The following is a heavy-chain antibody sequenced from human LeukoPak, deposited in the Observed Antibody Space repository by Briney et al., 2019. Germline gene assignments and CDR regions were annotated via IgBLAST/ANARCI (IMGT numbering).Heavy chain of an antibody. CDR3: ARVYCSGGSCYDQTFDY. D-gene: IGHD2-15*01. V-gene: IGHV3-23*01. CDR1: GFTFSNYA. J-gene: IGHJ4*02. Sequence: PGGSLRLSCAASGFTFSNYAMTWVRQAPGKGLEWVSGVSVSYDNTKYADSVKGRFTISRDNSKNTLYLQMNSLRAEDTAVYYCARVYCSGGSCYDQTFDYWGQGTLVTVSS. CDR2: VSVSYDNT.